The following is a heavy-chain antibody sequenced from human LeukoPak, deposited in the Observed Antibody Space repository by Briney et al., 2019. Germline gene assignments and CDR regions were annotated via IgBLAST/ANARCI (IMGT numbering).Heavy chain of an antibody. CDR3: ARDLHSSKY. V-gene: IGHV3-21*01. CDR2: IGSSSGYI. CDR1: GFSFSSYG. J-gene: IGHJ4*02. Sequence: GGSLRLSCAASGFSFSSYGMHWVRQAPGKGLEWVSSIGSSSGYIYYADSVKGRFTISRDNAKNSLYLQMNSLRAEDTAVYYCARDLHSSKYWGQGTLVTVSS. D-gene: IGHD6-13*01.